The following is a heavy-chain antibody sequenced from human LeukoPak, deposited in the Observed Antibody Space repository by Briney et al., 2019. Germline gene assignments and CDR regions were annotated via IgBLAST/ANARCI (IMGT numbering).Heavy chain of an antibody. CDR1: EFTFRSYA. CDR2: ISYDGGNE. Sequence: GGSLRLSCVASEFTFRSYAMHWVRQAPGKGLEWVATISYDGGNEYYADSVKGRFTISRDNSKNTLYLQMNTLRPEDTAVYYCASPARRITTFGVPFDYWGQGTLVTVSS. J-gene: IGHJ4*02. D-gene: IGHD3-3*01. V-gene: IGHV3-30-3*01. CDR3: ASPARRITTFGVPFDY.